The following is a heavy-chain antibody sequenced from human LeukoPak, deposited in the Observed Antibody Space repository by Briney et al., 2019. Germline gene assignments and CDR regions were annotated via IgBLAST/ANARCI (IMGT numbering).Heavy chain of an antibody. V-gene: IGHV3-23*01. CDR3: AKEIYGDATGGRFQH. CDR2: ISGSGRST. CDR1: GFTFSSYS. D-gene: IGHD4-17*01. Sequence: GGSLRLSCAASGFTFSSYSMNWVRQAPGKGLEWVSVISGSGRSTYYADSVKGRFTISRDNSKNTLYVQMNSLRAEDTAVYYCAKEIYGDATGGRFQHWGQGTLVTVSS. J-gene: IGHJ1*01.